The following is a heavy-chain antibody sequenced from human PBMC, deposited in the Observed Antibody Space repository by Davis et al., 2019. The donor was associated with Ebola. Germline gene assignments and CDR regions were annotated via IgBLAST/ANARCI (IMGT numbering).Heavy chain of an antibody. CDR3: AKWGIKEGLQWLAPNPGY. D-gene: IGHD6-19*01. CDR2: ISGSGGST. CDR1: GFTFSSYA. Sequence: GESLKISCAASGFTFSSYAMHWVRQAPGKGLEWVSAISGSGGSTYYADSVKGRFTISRDNSKNTLYLQMNSLRAEDTAVYYCAKWGIKEGLQWLAPNPGYWGQGTLVTVSS. J-gene: IGHJ4*02. V-gene: IGHV3-23*01.